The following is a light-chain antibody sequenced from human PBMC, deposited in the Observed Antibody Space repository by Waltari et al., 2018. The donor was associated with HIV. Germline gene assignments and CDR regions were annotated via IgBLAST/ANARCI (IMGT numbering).Light chain of an antibody. CDR3: QSTDRSGTFVV. Sequence: SYELPQPPSVSVSPGQTARITCSGDALPKQYADWYQQKPGQAPVVVIYKDSERPSGIPERFSGSSSGTTVTLTISGVQAEDEADYYCQSTDRSGTFVVFGGGTKLTVL. CDR2: KDS. CDR1: ALPKQY. J-gene: IGLJ2*01. V-gene: IGLV3-25*03.